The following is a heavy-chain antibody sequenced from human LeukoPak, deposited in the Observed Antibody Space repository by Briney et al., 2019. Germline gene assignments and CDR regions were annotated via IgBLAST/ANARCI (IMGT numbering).Heavy chain of an antibody. D-gene: IGHD4-23*01. Sequence: SETLSLTCTVSGGSISSYYWSWIRQPPGKGLEWIRYIYYSGSTNYNPSLKSRVTISVDTSKNQFSLRLSSVTAADTAVYYCAREYDYGGNSGAFDIWGQGTMVTVSS. CDR1: GGSISSYY. J-gene: IGHJ3*02. CDR3: AREYDYGGNSGAFDI. V-gene: IGHV4-59*08. CDR2: IYYSGST.